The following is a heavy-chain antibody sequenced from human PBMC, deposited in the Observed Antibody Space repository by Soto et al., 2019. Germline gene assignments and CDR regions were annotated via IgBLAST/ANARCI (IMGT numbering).Heavy chain of an antibody. CDR1: GYTFTRYD. CDR2: MNPNSANT. V-gene: IGHV1-8*01. D-gene: IGHD1-26*01. CDR3: ARRAGRGGTTLVF. Sequence: QVQLVQSGAEVKKPGASVKVSCKVSGYTFTRYDLNWVRQATGQGLEWMGWMNPNSANTGYAQKFQGRVTTTRNTSISTAYMELSSLRSEDTAVYYCARRAGRGGTTLVFWGQGTLVTVSS. J-gene: IGHJ4*02.